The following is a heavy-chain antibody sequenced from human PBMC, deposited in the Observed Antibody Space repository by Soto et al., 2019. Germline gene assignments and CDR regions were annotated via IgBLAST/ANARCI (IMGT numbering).Heavy chain of an antibody. V-gene: IGHV5-51*01. J-gene: IGHJ4*02. Sequence: PGESLKISCKGSGYSFTNYWIGWVRQMPGKGLEWMGIIYPGDSHAIYSPSFQGQVTMSADKSISTAYLQWSSLRAEDSAVYYCARGSTDSYPGSRIFDFWGRGTLVTVSS. D-gene: IGHD3-10*01. CDR3: ARGSTDSYPGSRIFDF. CDR2: IYPGDSHA. CDR1: GYSFTNYW.